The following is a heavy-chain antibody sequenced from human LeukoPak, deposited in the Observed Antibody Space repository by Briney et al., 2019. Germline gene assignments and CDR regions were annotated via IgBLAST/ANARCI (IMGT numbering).Heavy chain of an antibody. J-gene: IGHJ4*02. Sequence: GGSLRLSCAASGFTFSSYAMSWVRQAPGKGLERVSAISGSGGSTYYADSVKGRFTISRDNSKNTLYLQMNSLRAEDTAVYYCAKGDDDSSGYSDYWGQGTLATVSS. CDR1: GFTFSSYA. D-gene: IGHD3-22*01. CDR2: ISGSGGST. CDR3: AKGDDDSSGYSDY. V-gene: IGHV3-23*01.